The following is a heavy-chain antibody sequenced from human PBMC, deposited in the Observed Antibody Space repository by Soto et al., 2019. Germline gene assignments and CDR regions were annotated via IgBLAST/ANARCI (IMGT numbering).Heavy chain of an antibody. J-gene: IGHJ3*02. CDR2: IIPIFGTA. D-gene: IGHD4-17*01. V-gene: IGHV1-69*13. CDR1: GYTFTSYA. CDR3: ANAHDYGDYGVDAFDI. Sequence: SVKVSCKASGYTFTSYAMHWVRQAPGQGLEWMGGIIPIFGTANYAQKFQGRVTITADESTSTAYMELSSLRSEDTAVYYCANAHDYGDYGVDAFDIWGQGTMVTVSS.